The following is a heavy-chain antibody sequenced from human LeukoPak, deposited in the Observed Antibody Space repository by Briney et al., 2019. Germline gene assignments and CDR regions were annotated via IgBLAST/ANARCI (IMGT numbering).Heavy chain of an antibody. J-gene: IGHJ4*02. CDR2: INTITGKP. V-gene: IGHV7-4-1*02. Sequence: ASVKVSCKASGYTFTRYAMDWVRQAPGQGLEWMGWINTITGKPTYAQGFTGRFVFSLDTSLSTTFLQISSLKAEDTAVYYCARDGYSSLSDYWGQGTLVTVSS. CDR1: GYTFTRYA. D-gene: IGHD6-6*01. CDR3: ARDGYSSLSDY.